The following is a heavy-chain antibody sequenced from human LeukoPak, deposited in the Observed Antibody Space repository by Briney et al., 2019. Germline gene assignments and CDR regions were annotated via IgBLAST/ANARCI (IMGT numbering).Heavy chain of an antibody. D-gene: IGHD2-15*01. V-gene: IGHV4-34*01. CDR2: INHSGST. CDR3: ARKPGGVAAHFDH. CDR1: GGSFSGYY. J-gene: IGHJ4*02. Sequence: ASETLSLTCAVYGGSFSGYYWSWIRQPPGKGLEWIGGINHSGSTNYNPSLKSRVTISVDTSKNQFSLKPSSVTAADTAVYYCARKPGGVAAHFDHWGQGTLVTVSS.